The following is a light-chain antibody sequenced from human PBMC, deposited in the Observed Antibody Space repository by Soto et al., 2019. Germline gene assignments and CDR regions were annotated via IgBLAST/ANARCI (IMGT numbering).Light chain of an antibody. CDR2: EVG. CDR3: SLYICRSSPPHA. V-gene: IGLV2-14*01. Sequence: QYALTQPASVSGSPGQSITISCTGTRSDVGGQNYVSWYQQHPGKAPKLMFYEVGNRPSGVSARFSACKSGNTDSLTNSRLQAEDEADYYCSLYICRSSPPHAFGPGTKVTVL. CDR1: RSDVGGQNY. J-gene: IGLJ1*01.